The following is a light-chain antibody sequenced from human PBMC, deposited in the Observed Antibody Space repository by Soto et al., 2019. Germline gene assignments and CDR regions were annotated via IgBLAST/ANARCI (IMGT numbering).Light chain of an antibody. CDR1: QGISNY. CDR2: DAS. Sequence: DIQMTHFPSSLSASVGDRVTLTCQASQGISNYLNWYQQKPGKAPKLLIYDASTLETGVPSRFSGSGYGTEFTFTISGLQPEDVATYYCQQYESLVHFGGGTKVDIK. CDR3: QQYESLVH. J-gene: IGKJ4*01. V-gene: IGKV1-33*01.